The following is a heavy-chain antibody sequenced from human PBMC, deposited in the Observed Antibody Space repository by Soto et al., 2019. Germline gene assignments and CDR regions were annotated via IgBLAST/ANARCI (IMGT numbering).Heavy chain of an antibody. CDR2: MNPNSGNT. CDR3: ASGPNRRYSVGFDY. V-gene: IGHV1-8*01. J-gene: IGHJ4*02. D-gene: IGHD1-1*01. Sequence: ASVKVSCKASGYTFTSYDINWVRQATGQGLEWMGWMNPNSGNTGYAQKFQGRVTMTRNTSISTAYMELSSLRSEDTAVYYCASGPNRRYSVGFDYWGQGTLVTVSS. CDR1: GYTFTSYD.